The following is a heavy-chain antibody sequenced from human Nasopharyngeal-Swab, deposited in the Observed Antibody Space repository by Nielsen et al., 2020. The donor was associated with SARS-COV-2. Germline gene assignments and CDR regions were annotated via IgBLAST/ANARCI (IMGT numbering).Heavy chain of an antibody. D-gene: IGHD3-3*01. CDR1: GGSISSGGYY. CDR3: ARDPGKETISGVVNLYFDY. V-gene: IGHV4-31*03. J-gene: IGHJ4*02. Sequence: SETLSLTCTVSGGSISSGGYYWSWIRQHPGKGLEWIGYIYYSGSTYYNPSLKSRVTISVDTSKNQFSLKLSSVTAADTAVYYCARDPGKETISGVVNLYFDYWGQGTLVTVSS. CDR2: IYYSGST.